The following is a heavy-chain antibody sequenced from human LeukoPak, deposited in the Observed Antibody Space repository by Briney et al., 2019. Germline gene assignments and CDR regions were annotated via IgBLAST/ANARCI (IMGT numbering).Heavy chain of an antibody. D-gene: IGHD3-10*01. Sequence: ASVKVSCKASGYTFTSYAMHWVRQAPGQRLEWMGWINAGNGNTKYSQKFQGRVTITGDTSASTAYMELSSLRSEDTAVYYCARDRGSGSYIVFDPWGQGTLVTVSS. CDR1: GYTFTSYA. J-gene: IGHJ5*02. CDR2: INAGNGNT. CDR3: ARDRGSGSYIVFDP. V-gene: IGHV1-3*01.